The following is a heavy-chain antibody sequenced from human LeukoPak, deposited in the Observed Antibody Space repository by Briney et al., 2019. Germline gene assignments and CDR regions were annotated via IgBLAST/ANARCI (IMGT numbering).Heavy chain of an antibody. J-gene: IGHJ4*02. D-gene: IGHD1-14*01. V-gene: IGHV5-51*01. CDR3: GRAGFDY. CDR2: IYPSDPST. CDR1: GYSFTSYW. Sequence: GESLKISCKTSGYSFTSYWIGWVRQMPGKGLEWMGIIYPSDPSTIYSPSFQGQVTISADKSITTAYLQWSSLKASDSAIYYCGRAGFDYWGQGTLVTVSS.